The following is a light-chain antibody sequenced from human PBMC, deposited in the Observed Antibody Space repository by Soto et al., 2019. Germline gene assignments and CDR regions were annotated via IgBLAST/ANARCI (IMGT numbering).Light chain of an antibody. CDR3: QQYDDWPLT. Sequence: EIVLTQSPGTLSLSPGERATLSCRASQSVSNNYLAWYQQKPGQAPRLLIYGASNRATGIPDRFSGSGSGTDFTLTISRLEPEDFAVYYCQQYDDWPLTFGQGTRLETK. J-gene: IGKJ5*01. CDR1: QSVSNNY. V-gene: IGKV3-20*01. CDR2: GAS.